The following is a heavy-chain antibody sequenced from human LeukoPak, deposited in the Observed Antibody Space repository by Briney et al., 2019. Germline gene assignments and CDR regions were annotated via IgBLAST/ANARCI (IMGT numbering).Heavy chain of an antibody. Sequence: GGSLRLSCAASGFTFSSYGMHWVRQAPGKGLEWVAVIWYDGSNKYYADSVKGRFTISRDNSKNTLYLQMNSLRAEDTAVCYCAKDRSITMINLLDYWGQGTLVTVSS. V-gene: IGHV3-33*06. CDR1: GFTFSSYG. J-gene: IGHJ4*02. CDR3: AKDRSITMINLLDY. CDR2: IWYDGSNK. D-gene: IGHD3-22*01.